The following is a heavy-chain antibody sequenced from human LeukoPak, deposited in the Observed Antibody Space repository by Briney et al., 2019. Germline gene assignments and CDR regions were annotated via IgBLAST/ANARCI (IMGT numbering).Heavy chain of an antibody. D-gene: IGHD3-22*01. V-gene: IGHV4-34*01. Sequence: SETLSLTCAVYGGSFSGYYWSWIRQPPGKGLEWIGEINHSGSTNYNPSLKSRVTISVDTSKNQFSLKLSSVTAADTAVYYCARLSYYYNYYFDYWGQGTLVTVSS. J-gene: IGHJ4*02. CDR1: GGSFSGYY. CDR3: ARLSYYYNYYFDY. CDR2: INHSGST.